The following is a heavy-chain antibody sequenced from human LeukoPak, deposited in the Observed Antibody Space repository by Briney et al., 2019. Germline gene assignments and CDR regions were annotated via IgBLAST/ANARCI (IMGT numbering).Heavy chain of an antibody. Sequence: GGSLRLSCAASGFTFSSYGMHWVRQAPGKGLEWVAVISYDGSNKDYADPVKGRFTISRDNSKNTLYLQMNRLRAEDTAVYSCAKALSSGSYYIPVDYWGQGTLVTVSS. CDR1: GFTFSSYG. CDR2: ISYDGSNK. J-gene: IGHJ4*02. V-gene: IGHV3-30*18. CDR3: AKALSSGSYYIPVDY. D-gene: IGHD3-10*01.